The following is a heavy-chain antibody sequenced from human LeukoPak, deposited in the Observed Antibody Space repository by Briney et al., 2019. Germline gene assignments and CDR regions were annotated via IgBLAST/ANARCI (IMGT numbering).Heavy chain of an antibody. J-gene: IGHJ4*02. D-gene: IGHD6-19*01. V-gene: IGHV3-33*01. CDR3: ASSAGALIDC. CDR1: GFTFSNYD. Sequence: GGSLRLSCAASGFTFSNYDMHWVRQAPGKGLEWVAVIWFDGSNKFYADSVKGRFTISRDNSKNTLYLQMNSLRAEDTAVYYCASSAGALIDCWGQGTLVSVSS. CDR2: IWFDGSNK.